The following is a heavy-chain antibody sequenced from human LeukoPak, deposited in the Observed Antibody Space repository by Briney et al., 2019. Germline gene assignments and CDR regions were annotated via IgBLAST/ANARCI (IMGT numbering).Heavy chain of an antibody. CDR1: GGSFSGYY. D-gene: IGHD3-22*01. CDR2: INHSGST. J-gene: IGHJ4*02. V-gene: IGHV4-34*01. CDR3: ARIGSGYYFGVFDY. Sequence: SETLSLTCAVYGGSFSGYYWSWIRQPPGKGLEWIGEINHSGSTNYNPSLKSRVTISVDTSKNQFSLKLSSVTAADTAVYYCARIGSGYYFGVFDYWGQGTLVTVSS.